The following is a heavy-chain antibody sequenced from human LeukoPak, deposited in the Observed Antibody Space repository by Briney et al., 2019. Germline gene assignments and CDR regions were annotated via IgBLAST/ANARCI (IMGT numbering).Heavy chain of an antibody. CDR2: IYSSSSYI. Sequence: PGGSLRLSCSASGFTFSSYTMNWVRQAPGKGLEWVSAIYSSSSYIYYADSVKGRFTISRDNAKTSLYLQMNCLRGEDTAVYYCAREVGYYDVLAGKIDYWGQGTLVTVSS. D-gene: IGHD3-9*01. CDR3: AREVGYYDVLAGKIDY. CDR1: GFTFSSYT. J-gene: IGHJ4*02. V-gene: IGHV3-21*01.